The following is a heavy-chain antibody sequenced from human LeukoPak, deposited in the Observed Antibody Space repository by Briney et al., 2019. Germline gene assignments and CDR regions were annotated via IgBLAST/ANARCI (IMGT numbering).Heavy chain of an antibody. CDR2: IKQDGSEK. D-gene: IGHD6-19*01. CDR3: ARALDSLYSSGWPSAGY. Sequence: GGSLRLSCAASGFTFSSYWMSWVRQAPGKGLEWVANIKQDGSEKYHVDSVKGRFTISRDNAKNSLYLQMNSLRAEDTAVYYCARALDSLYSSGWPSAGYWGQGTLVTVSS. J-gene: IGHJ4*02. V-gene: IGHV3-7*01. CDR1: GFTFSSYW.